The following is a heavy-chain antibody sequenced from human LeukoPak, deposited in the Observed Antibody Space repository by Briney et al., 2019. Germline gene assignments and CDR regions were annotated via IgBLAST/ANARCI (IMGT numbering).Heavy chain of an antibody. V-gene: IGHV1-69*05. D-gene: IGHD4-23*01. CDR1: GGTFSSYA. CDR3: ARESYGGKAAAGDYYYMDV. CDR2: IIPIFGTA. J-gene: IGHJ6*03. Sequence: ASVKVSCKASGGTFSSYAISWVRQAPGQGLEWMGGIIPIFGTANYAQKFQGRVTITTDESTSTAYMELSSLRSEDAAVYYCARESYGGKAAAGDYYYMDVWGKGTTVTVSS.